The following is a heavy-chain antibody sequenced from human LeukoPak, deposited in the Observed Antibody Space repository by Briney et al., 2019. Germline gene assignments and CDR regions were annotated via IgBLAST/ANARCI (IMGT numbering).Heavy chain of an antibody. J-gene: IGHJ4*02. CDR1: GFTFSSYA. Sequence: GGSLRLSCAASGFTFSSYAMSWVRQAPGKGLEWISAISGSGDSTYYGDSVKGRFTISRDNSKNTLYLQMNSLRAEDTAVYYCAKTRPLDSSSWSHGDYWGQGTLVTVSS. V-gene: IGHV3-23*01. CDR3: AKTRPLDSSSWSHGDY. CDR2: ISGSGDST. D-gene: IGHD6-13*01.